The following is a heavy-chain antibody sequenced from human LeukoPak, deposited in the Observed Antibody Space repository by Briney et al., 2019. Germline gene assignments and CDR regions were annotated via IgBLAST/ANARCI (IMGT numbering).Heavy chain of an antibody. J-gene: IGHJ4*02. CDR1: GFTFSSYS. D-gene: IGHD6-13*01. CDR2: ISTTSDYI. V-gene: IGHV3-21*01. Sequence: GGSLRLSCAAPGFTFSSYSMNWVRQAPGKGLEWVSSISTTSDYIHYADSLKGRLAISRDNGKNSLYLQMNSLRAEDTAVYYCARGGIYSQGFDYWGQGSLVTVSS. CDR3: ARGGIYSQGFDY.